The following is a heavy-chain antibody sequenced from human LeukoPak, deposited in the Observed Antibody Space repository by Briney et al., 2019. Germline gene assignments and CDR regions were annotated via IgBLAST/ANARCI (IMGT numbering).Heavy chain of an antibody. CDR1: GFTFSNYN. V-gene: IGHV3-21*01. CDR2: ISSSSSYI. CDR3: ARVGIAARIYYYYYGMDV. J-gene: IGHJ6*02. Sequence: GGSLRLSCAASGFTFSNYNMNWVRQVPGKGLEWVSSISSSSSYIFYADSVKGRFTISRDNAKNSLYLQMNSLRAEDTAVYYCARVGIAARIYYYYYGMDVWGQGTTVTVSS. D-gene: IGHD6-6*01.